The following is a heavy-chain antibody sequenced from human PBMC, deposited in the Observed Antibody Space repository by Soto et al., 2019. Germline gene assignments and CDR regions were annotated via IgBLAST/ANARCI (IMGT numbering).Heavy chain of an antibody. J-gene: IGHJ6*02. CDR1: GFTFSSYA. D-gene: IGHD3-22*01. V-gene: IGHV3-30-3*01. Sequence: SLRLSCAASGFTFSSYAMHWGRQAPGKGLEWVAVISYDGSNKYYADSVKGRFTISRDNSKNTLYLQMNSLRAEDTAVYYCARGSLLDYGMDVWGQGTTVTVSS. CDR3: ARGSLLDYGMDV. CDR2: ISYDGSNK.